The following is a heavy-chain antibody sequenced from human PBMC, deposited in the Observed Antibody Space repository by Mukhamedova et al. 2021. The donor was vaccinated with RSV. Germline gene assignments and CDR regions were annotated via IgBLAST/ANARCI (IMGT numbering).Heavy chain of an antibody. D-gene: IGHD3/OR15-3a*01. V-gene: IGHV4-4*09. CDR3: VSKPTDSGAFDI. Sequence: NPSLKSRVTISVDTSNNQFSLKLSSVTAADTAVYYCVSKPTDSGAFDIWGQGTMVTVSS. J-gene: IGHJ3*02.